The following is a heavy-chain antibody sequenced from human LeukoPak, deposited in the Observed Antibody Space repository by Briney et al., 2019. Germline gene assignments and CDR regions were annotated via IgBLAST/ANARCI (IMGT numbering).Heavy chain of an antibody. D-gene: IGHD2-15*01. CDR2: ISSSGSTI. Sequence: PGGSLRLSCAASGFTFSDYYMSWIRQAPGKGLEWVSYISSSGSTIYYADSVKGRFTISRDNAKNSLYLQMNSLRAKDTAVYYCAREKSSGGSCLDYWGQGTLVTVSS. V-gene: IGHV3-11*01. CDR3: AREKSSGGSCLDY. J-gene: IGHJ4*02. CDR1: GFTFSDYY.